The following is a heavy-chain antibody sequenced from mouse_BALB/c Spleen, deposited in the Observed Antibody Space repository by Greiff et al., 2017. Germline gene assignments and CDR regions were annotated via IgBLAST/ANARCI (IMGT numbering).Heavy chain of an antibody. CDR3: ARSDYGSSPSWFAY. V-gene: IGHV1-7*01. CDR1: GYTFTSYW. J-gene: IGHJ3*01. CDR2: INPSTGYT. D-gene: IGHD1-1*01. Sequence: QVQLKQSGAELAKPGASVKMSCKASGYTFTSYWMHWVKQRPGQGLEWIGYINPSTGYTEYNQKFKDKATLTADKSSSTAYMQLRSLTSEDSAVYYCARSDYGSSPSWFAYWGQGTLVTVSA.